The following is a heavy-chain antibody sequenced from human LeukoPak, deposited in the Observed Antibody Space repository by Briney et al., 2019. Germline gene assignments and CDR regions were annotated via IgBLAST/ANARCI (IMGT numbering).Heavy chain of an antibody. Sequence: GGSLRLSCAASGFTYSTYWMSWVRQAPGKGLEWVANINQDGSEKYYVDSVRGRFTISRDNAKNSLYLQMNSLRGEDTAVYYCARNAPFDYWGQGTLVTDSS. V-gene: IGHV3-7*01. CDR2: INQDGSEK. CDR1: GFTYSTYW. J-gene: IGHJ4*02. CDR3: ARNAPFDY.